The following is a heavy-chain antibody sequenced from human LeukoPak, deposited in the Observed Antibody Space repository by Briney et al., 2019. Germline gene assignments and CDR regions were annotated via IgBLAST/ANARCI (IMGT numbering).Heavy chain of an antibody. D-gene: IGHD3-3*01. CDR2: IYHSGTTYSGST. Sequence: SETLSLTCNVSGASMSNYYWVWIRQPPGKGLEWIGSIYHSGTTYSGSTNYNPSLKSRVTISVDTSKNQFSLKLSSVTAADTAVYYCATDFWSGTNIIDYWGQGTLVTVSS. CDR3: ATDFWSGTNIIDY. J-gene: IGHJ4*02. CDR1: GASMSNYY. V-gene: IGHV4-59*12.